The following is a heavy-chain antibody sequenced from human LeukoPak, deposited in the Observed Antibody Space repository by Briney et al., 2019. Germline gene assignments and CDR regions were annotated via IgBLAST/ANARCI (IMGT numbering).Heavy chain of an antibody. D-gene: IGHD3-3*01. CDR1: GGSFSGYY. J-gene: IGHJ5*02. CDR3: ARGGKESIFGVALYNWFDP. V-gene: IGHV4-34*01. Sequence: SETLSLTCAVYGGSFSGYYWSWIREPTGKGLEWIGDINHSGSTNYNPSLKSRVTISVDTSKNQFSLKLSSVTAADTAVYYCARGGKESIFGVALYNWFDPWGQGTLVTVSS. CDR2: INHSGST.